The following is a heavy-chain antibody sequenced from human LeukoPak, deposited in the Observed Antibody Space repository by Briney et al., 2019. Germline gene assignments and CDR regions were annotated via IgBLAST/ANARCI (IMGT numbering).Heavy chain of an antibody. CDR2: IYYSGST. J-gene: IGHJ5*02. Sequence: PSETLSLTCTVAGGSISSSTYYWGWIRQPPGKGLEWIRNIYYSGSTSYNPSLKSRVTISVDTSKNQFSLKLSSVTAADTAVYYCASQVNYDFWSGQGWFDPWGQGTLVTVSS. D-gene: IGHD3-3*01. V-gene: IGHV4-39*01. CDR3: ASQVNYDFWSGQGWFDP. CDR1: GGSISSSTYY.